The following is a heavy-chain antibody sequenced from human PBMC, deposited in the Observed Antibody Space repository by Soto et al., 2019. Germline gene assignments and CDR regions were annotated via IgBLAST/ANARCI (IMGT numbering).Heavy chain of an antibody. D-gene: IGHD4-17*01. CDR2: IYYSGST. Sequence: QVQLQESGPGLVKPSQTLSLTCTVSGGSISSGGYYWGWIRQHPGKGLEWIGYIYYSGSTYYNPSLKSRVTISVDTSKNQFSLKLSSVTAADTAVYYCARSPDYGDYYRSAAYWAFDIWGQGTMVTVSS. CDR1: GGSISSGGYY. CDR3: ARSPDYGDYYRSAAYWAFDI. V-gene: IGHV4-31*03. J-gene: IGHJ3*02.